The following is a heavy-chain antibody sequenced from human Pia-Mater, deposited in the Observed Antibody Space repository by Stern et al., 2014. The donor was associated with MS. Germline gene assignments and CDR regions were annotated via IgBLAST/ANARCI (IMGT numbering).Heavy chain of an antibody. CDR2: IYPGDSET. D-gene: IGHD1-14*01. J-gene: IGHJ4*02. CDR3: ARQTTAWASDV. CDR1: GFKFSIYW. Sequence: MQLVQSGAELIRPGESLKISCKGSGFKFSIYWIAWVRQMPGKGLEWMGIIYPGDSETRYSPSFQGQVTMSADKSISTAYLQWSSLNASDTAMYFCARQTTAWASDVWGQGTLVTVSS. V-gene: IGHV5-51*01.